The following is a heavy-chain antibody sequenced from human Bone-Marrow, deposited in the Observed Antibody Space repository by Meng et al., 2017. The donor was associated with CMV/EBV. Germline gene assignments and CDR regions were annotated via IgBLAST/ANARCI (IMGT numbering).Heavy chain of an antibody. D-gene: IGHD3-22*01. CDR2: INPNSGGT. V-gene: IGHV1-2*02. Sequence: ASVKVSCKASGYTFTGYYMHWVRQAPGQGLEWMGWINPNSGGTNYVQKLQGRVTMTTDTSTSTAYMELRSLRSDDTAVYYCARKTYYYDSSGQVDAFDIWGQGTMVTVSS. CDR3: ARKTYYYDSSGQVDAFDI. CDR1: GYTFTGYY. J-gene: IGHJ3*02.